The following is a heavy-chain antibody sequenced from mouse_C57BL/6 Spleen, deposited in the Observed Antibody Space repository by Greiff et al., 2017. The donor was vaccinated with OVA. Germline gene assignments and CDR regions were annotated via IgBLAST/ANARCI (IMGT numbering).Heavy chain of an antibody. V-gene: IGHV5-9-1*02. D-gene: IGHD1-1*01. J-gene: IGHJ3*01. CDR2: ISSGGDYI. CDR3: TREYYDGAY. Sequence: EVKLMESGEGLVKPGGSLKLSCAASGFTFSSYAMSWVRQTPEKRLEWVAYISSGGDYIYYADNVKGRFTISRDNARNTLYLQMSSLKSEDTAMYYCTREYYDGAYWGQGTLVTVSA. CDR1: GFTFSSYA.